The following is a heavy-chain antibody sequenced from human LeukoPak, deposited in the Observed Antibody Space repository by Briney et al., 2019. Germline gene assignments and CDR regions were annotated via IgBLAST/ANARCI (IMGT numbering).Heavy chain of an antibody. CDR1: GGSISSGSYY. CDR2: FYTSGST. CDR3: ARGRDGYNFLNRGEYYYFDY. Sequence: SQTLSLTCTVSGGSISSGSYYWSWIRQPAGKGLEWIGRFYTSGSTNYNPSLKSRVTISVDTSKNQFSLKLSSVTAADTAVYYCARGRDGYNFLNRGEYYYFDYWGQGTLVTVSS. V-gene: IGHV4-61*02. D-gene: IGHD5-24*01. J-gene: IGHJ4*02.